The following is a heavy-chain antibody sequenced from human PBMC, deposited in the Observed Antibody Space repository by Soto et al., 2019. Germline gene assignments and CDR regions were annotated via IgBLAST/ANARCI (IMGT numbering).Heavy chain of an antibody. CDR1: GDSVSSNSAA. Sequence: KQSQTLSLTCAISGDSVSSNSAAWNWIRQSPSRGLEWLGRTYYRSKWYNDYAVSVKSRITINPDTSKNQFSLQLNSVTPEDTAVYYCARAGPQDIVVVPAAASLGWFDPWGQGTLVTVSS. D-gene: IGHD2-2*01. CDR2: TYYRSKWYN. J-gene: IGHJ5*02. V-gene: IGHV6-1*01. CDR3: ARAGPQDIVVVPAAASLGWFDP.